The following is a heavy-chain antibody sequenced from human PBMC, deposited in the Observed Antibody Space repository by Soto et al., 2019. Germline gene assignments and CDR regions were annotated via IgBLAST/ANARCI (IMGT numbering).Heavy chain of an antibody. Sequence: QVQLVQSGAEVKKPGASVKVSCKASGYTFTGYYMHWVRQAPGQGLEWMGWINPNSGGTNYAQKFQGRVTMTRDTSISTAYMELSRLRSDDTAVYYCARGNYDILTGYYNPPYYYYGMDVWGQGTTVTVSS. D-gene: IGHD3-9*01. CDR1: GYTFTGYY. V-gene: IGHV1-2*02. CDR3: ARGNYDILTGYYNPPYYYYGMDV. CDR2: INPNSGGT. J-gene: IGHJ6*02.